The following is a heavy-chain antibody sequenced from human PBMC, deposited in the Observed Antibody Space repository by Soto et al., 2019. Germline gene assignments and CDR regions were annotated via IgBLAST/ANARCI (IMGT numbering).Heavy chain of an antibody. CDR1: GDSIINYY. D-gene: IGHD7-27*01. V-gene: IGHV4-4*07. Sequence: SEPLTITCTVVGDSIINYYWSWIRQSAGKGLEWIGRISATGRTTYISSLKSRISLSLDASKNQFSLNLKFVTAADTAVYFCARDQSGAADIWGHGTMVTVAS. CDR3: ARDQSGAADI. CDR2: ISATGRT. J-gene: IGHJ3*02.